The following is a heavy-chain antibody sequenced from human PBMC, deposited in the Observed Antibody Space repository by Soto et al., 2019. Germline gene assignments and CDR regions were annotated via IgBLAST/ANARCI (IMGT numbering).Heavy chain of an antibody. J-gene: IGHJ5*02. CDR1: GFTFSDYY. CDR2: ISSSGSTI. CDR3: ARVCSNYVPNWFDP. V-gene: IGHV3-11*01. Sequence: PWGSLRLSCAASGFTFSDYYMSWIRQAPGKGLEWVSYISSSGSTIYYADSVKGRFTISRDNAKNSLYLQMNSLRAEDTAVYYCARVCSNYVPNWFDPWGQGTLVTVSS. D-gene: IGHD4-4*01.